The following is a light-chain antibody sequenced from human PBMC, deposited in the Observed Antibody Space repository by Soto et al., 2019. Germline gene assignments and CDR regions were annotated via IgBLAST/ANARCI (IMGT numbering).Light chain of an antibody. CDR3: SSYTRSSTFVV. CDR2: DVS. Sequence: QSALTQPASVSGSPGQSITISCTGTSSDFGGYNYVSWYQQHPGKAHKLMIYDVSNRPSGVSNRFSGSKSGNTASLTISGLQAEDESDYYCSSYTRSSTFVVFGGGTKLTVL. CDR1: SSDFGGYNY. J-gene: IGLJ2*01. V-gene: IGLV2-14*01.